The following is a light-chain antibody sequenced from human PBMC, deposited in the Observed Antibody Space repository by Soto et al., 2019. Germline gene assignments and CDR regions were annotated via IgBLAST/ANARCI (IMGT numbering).Light chain of an antibody. CDR1: SSDVGSYNL. Sequence: QSVLTQPASVSGSPGQSITISCTGTSSDVGSYNLVSWYQQHPGKAHKLMIYEVSKRPSGVSNHFSGSKSGNTASLTFFGLQAEDEAVYYCCSYAGSSTYVFGTGTKVTVL. CDR2: EVS. V-gene: IGLV2-23*02. J-gene: IGLJ1*01. CDR3: CSYAGSSTYV.